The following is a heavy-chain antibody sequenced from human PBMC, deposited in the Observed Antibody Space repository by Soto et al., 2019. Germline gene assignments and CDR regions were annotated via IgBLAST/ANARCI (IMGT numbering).Heavy chain of an antibody. CDR2: IIPIFGTA. CDR1: GGTFSSYA. D-gene: IGHD3-22*01. Sequence: SVKVSCKASGGTFSSYAISWVRQAPGQGLEWMGGIIPIFGTANYAQKFQGRVTITADESTSTAYMELSSLRSEDTAVYYCARIPYYYDSSGYYRGAFDIWGQGTMVTVSS. J-gene: IGHJ3*02. CDR3: ARIPYYYDSSGYYRGAFDI. V-gene: IGHV1-69*13.